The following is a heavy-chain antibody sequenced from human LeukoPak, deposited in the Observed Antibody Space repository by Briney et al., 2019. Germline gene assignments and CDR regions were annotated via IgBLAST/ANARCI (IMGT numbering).Heavy chain of an antibody. Sequence: SETLSLTCAVSGGSFSGYYWSWIRQPPGKGLEWIGDINHSGSTNYNPSLKSRVTISVDTSKNQFSLKLSSVTAADTAVYYCATTHCSGGSCYSGKYFQHWGQGTLVTVSS. CDR2: INHSGST. J-gene: IGHJ1*01. CDR1: GGSFSGYY. D-gene: IGHD2-15*01. CDR3: ATTHCSGGSCYSGKYFQH. V-gene: IGHV4-34*01.